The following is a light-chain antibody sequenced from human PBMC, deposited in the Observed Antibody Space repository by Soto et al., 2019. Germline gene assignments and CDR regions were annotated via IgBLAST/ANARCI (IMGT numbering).Light chain of an antibody. Sequence: DIQMTQSPSSLSAFVGDSVTVTCRASQPIGTSLHWYQQKAGKAPKVLISTATKLQSGVPSRFSGSGSGTDFTLTISNLQPEDSATYYCQQGYSTTWTFGQGTKVDIK. CDR1: QPIGTS. J-gene: IGKJ1*01. V-gene: IGKV1-39*01. CDR3: QQGYSTTWT. CDR2: TAT.